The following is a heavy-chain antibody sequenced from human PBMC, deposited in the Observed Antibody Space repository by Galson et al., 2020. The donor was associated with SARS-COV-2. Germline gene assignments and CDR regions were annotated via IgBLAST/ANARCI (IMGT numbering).Heavy chain of an antibody. CDR1: GFTFSSYG. CDR3: AKGAIAVAGWYFQH. D-gene: IGHD6-19*01. CDR2: ISYDGSNK. Sequence: GGSLRLSCAASGFTFSSYGMHWVRQAPGKGLEWVAVISYDGSNKYYADSVKGRFTISRDNSKNTLYLQMNSLRAEDTAVYYCAKGAIAVAGWYFQHWGQGTLVTVSS. J-gene: IGHJ1*01. V-gene: IGHV3-30*18.